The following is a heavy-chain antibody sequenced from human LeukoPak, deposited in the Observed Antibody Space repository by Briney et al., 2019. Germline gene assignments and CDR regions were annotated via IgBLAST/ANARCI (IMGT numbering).Heavy chain of an antibody. Sequence: PGGSLRLSCAASGFTFSSYGMHWVRQAPGKGLEWVAVISYDGSNKYYADSVKGRFTISRDNSKNTVYVQMNSLRAEDTAVYYCAKDQRSYYASGSHYRGGNWFDPWGQGTLVTVSS. V-gene: IGHV3-30*18. J-gene: IGHJ5*02. CDR1: GFTFSSYG. CDR2: ISYDGSNK. D-gene: IGHD3-10*01. CDR3: AKDQRSYYASGSHYRGGNWFDP.